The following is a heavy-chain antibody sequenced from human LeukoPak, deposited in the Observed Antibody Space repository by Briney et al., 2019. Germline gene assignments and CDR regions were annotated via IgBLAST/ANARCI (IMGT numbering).Heavy chain of an antibody. Sequence: GGSLRLSCAASGFIFSSYGVHWVRQAPGKGLEWVAFIRYDGSNKYYADSVKGRFTISRDNSKNTLYLQMNSLRAEDTAVYYCAKDATTVTSQGDYWGQGTLVTVSS. CDR1: GFIFSSYG. V-gene: IGHV3-30*02. CDR2: IRYDGSNK. CDR3: AKDATTVTSQGDY. D-gene: IGHD4-17*01. J-gene: IGHJ4*02.